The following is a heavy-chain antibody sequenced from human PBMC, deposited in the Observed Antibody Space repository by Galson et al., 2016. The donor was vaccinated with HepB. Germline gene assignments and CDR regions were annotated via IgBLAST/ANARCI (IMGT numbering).Heavy chain of an antibody. CDR2: IKQDGNEK. J-gene: IGHJ4*02. D-gene: IGHD3-10*01. V-gene: IGHV3-7*03. Sequence: FLRLPCAASGFTFSNYWMSWVRQAPGKGLEWVANIKQDGNEKYYVDSVEGRFTISRDNAKNSMYLQMNSLRAEDTAVYYCARRRGSGSHDYWGQGTLVTVSS. CDR1: GFTFSNYW. CDR3: ARRRGSGSHDY.